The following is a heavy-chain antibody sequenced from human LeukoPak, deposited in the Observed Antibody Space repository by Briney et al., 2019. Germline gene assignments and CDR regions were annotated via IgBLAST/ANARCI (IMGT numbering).Heavy chain of an antibody. CDR2: ISGSGGST. J-gene: IGHJ4*02. CDR3: AKGNYYESSGYPYYFDY. V-gene: IGHV3-23*01. Sequence: PEGSLRLSCAASGFTFSSYAMSWVRQAPGKGLEWVSAISGSGGSTYYADSVKGRFTISRDNSKNTLYLQMNSLRAEDTAVYYCAKGNYYESSGYPYYFDYWGQGTLVTVSS. CDR1: GFTFSSYA. D-gene: IGHD3-22*01.